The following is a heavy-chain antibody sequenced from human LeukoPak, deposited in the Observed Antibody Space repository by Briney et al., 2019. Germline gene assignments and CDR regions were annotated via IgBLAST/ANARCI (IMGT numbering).Heavy chain of an antibody. V-gene: IGHV3-64*01. CDR2: ISSNGGST. CDR3: ARDGCSGGSYYSYYYYMDV. Sequence: PGGSLRLSCAASGFTFSSYAMHWVRQAPGKGLEYVSAISSNGGSTYYANSVKGRFTISRDNSKNTLYLQMGSLRAEDMAVYYCARDGCSGGSYYSYYYYMDVWGKGTTVTVSS. CDR1: GFTFSSYA. D-gene: IGHD2-15*01. J-gene: IGHJ6*03.